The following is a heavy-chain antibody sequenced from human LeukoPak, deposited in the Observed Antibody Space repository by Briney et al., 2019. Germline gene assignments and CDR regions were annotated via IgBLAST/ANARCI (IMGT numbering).Heavy chain of an antibody. Sequence: SETLSLTCTVSGGSISNYYWSWIRQPRGKELEWIGYIYYSGSTNYNPSLTGRVTISVDTSKNQFSLNLSSVTAADTAMYYCARPSRTGSGWDAFDIWGQGTMVTVSS. CDR3: ARPSRTGSGWDAFDI. D-gene: IGHD3-22*01. CDR2: IYYSGST. V-gene: IGHV4-59*08. CDR1: GGSISNYY. J-gene: IGHJ3*02.